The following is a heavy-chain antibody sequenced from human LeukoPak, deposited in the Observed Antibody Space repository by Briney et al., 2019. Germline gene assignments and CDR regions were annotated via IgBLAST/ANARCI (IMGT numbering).Heavy chain of an antibody. CDR2: IQFDESSK. D-gene: IGHD3-22*01. V-gene: IGHV3-30*02. Sequence: GGSLRLSCAASGLNFRTYGMHWVRQAPGKGLEWVAFIQFDESSKNYADSVKGRFTISRDNSKNTVYLQVSGMRAEDTAVYYCAKQDGTVVVSTFGDWGQGTLVTVSS. J-gene: IGHJ4*02. CDR1: GLNFRTYG. CDR3: AKQDGTVVVSTFGD.